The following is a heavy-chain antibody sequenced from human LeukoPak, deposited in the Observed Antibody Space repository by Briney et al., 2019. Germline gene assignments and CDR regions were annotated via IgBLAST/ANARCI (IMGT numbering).Heavy chain of an antibody. V-gene: IGHV1-24*01. CDR1: GYTLTELS. Sequence: ASVKVSCKVSGYTLTELSMHWVRQAPGKGLEWMGGFDPEDGETIYAQKLQGRVTMTTDTSTSTAYMELRSLRSDDTALYYCARGRALRQFDPWGQGTLVTVSS. J-gene: IGHJ5*02. CDR3: ARGRALRQFDP. CDR2: FDPEDGET.